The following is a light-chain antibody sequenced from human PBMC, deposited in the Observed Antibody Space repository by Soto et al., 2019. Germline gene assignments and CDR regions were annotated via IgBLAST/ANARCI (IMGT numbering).Light chain of an antibody. CDR3: QQYGSSSIT. CDR1: QSVSSNY. Sequence: EIVLTQSPGTLSLSPGERATLSCRASQSVSSNYLAWYQQKPGQAPRLLFYGASTRATDIADRFSGSGSGTDFTLTISRLETEDFAVYYCQQYGSSSITFGQGTRLDMK. J-gene: IGKJ5*01. CDR2: GAS. V-gene: IGKV3-20*01.